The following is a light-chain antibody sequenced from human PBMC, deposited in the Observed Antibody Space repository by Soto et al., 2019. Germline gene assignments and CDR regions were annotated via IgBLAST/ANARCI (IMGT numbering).Light chain of an antibody. V-gene: IGKV3-15*01. J-gene: IGKJ5*01. CDR3: QQYNNWPPYT. CDR2: GAS. Sequence: SPATLSVSPGERATLSCRASQSVSSNLAWYQQKPGQAPRLPIYGASTRATGIPARFSGSGSGTEFTLTISSLQSEDFAVYYCQQYNNWPPYTFGQGTRLEIK. CDR1: QSVSSN.